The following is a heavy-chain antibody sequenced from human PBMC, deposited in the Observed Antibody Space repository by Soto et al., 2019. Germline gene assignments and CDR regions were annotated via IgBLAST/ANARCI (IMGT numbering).Heavy chain of an antibody. V-gene: IGHV3-30*18. CDR3: AKASGGGSCYSCYFDY. CDR1: GFTFSTYG. Sequence: QVQLVESGGGVVQPGRSLRLSCAGSGFTFSTYGMHWVRQAPGKGLEWVAVISYDGSNKYYADSVKGRFTISRDNSKNTLFLQMNSLRAEDTAVYYCAKASGGGSCYSCYFDYWGQGTLVTVSS. CDR2: ISYDGSNK. D-gene: IGHD2-15*01. J-gene: IGHJ4*02.